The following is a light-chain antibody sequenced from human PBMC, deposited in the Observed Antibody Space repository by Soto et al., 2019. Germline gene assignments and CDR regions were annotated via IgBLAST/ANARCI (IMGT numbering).Light chain of an antibody. CDR1: QSISSY. CDR2: GAS. CDR3: QQSHSTPLT. V-gene: IGKV1-39*01. J-gene: IGKJ4*01. Sequence: MTRSRSSLSTSVGDRVTITCRASQSISSYLNWYQQKPGKAPKVLISGASSLQSGVPLRFSGSGSGTDFTLTISSLQSEDFARYYCQQSHSTPLTFGGGNKVDIK.